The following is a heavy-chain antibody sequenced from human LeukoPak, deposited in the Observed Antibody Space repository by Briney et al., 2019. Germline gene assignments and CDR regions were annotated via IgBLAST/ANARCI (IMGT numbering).Heavy chain of an antibody. Sequence: PGRSLRLSCAASGFTFSHYAMHWVRQAPGKGLEWVAVISYDGNNKYYADSVKGRFTISRDNSKNTLYLQMNSLRAEDTAVYYCASQHIVVVTNVFDYWGQGTLVTVSS. CDR2: ISYDGNNK. D-gene: IGHD2-21*02. V-gene: IGHV3-30*04. J-gene: IGHJ4*02. CDR1: GFTFSHYA. CDR3: ASQHIVVVTNVFDY.